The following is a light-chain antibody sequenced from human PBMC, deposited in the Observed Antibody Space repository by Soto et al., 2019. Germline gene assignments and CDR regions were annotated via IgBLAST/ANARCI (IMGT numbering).Light chain of an antibody. CDR1: SSDVGGYNY. Sequence: QSVLTQPASVSGSPGQSITTSCTGTSSDVGGYNYVSWYQQHPGKAPKLMIYEVSDRPLGLSNRFSGSKSGNTASLTISGLQAEDEADYYCCSYTSSNTYVFGTGTKVTV. J-gene: IGLJ1*01. V-gene: IGLV2-14*01. CDR2: EVS. CDR3: CSYTSSNTYV.